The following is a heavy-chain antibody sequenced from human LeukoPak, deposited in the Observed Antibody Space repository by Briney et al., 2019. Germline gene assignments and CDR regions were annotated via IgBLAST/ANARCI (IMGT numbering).Heavy chain of an antibody. CDR2: INTYTGNP. Sequence: GASVKVSCKASGYTFTTYAMNWVRQAPGQGLEWMGWINTYTGNPTYAQGFTGRFVFSLDTSVSTAYLQISSLKAEDTAVYYCARPTEDDYFDYWGQGTLVTVSS. CDR3: ARPTEDDYFDY. V-gene: IGHV7-4-1*02. CDR1: GYTFTTYA. J-gene: IGHJ4*02. D-gene: IGHD4-17*01.